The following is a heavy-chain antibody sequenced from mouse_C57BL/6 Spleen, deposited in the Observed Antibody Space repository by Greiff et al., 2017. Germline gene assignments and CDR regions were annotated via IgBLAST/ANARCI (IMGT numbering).Heavy chain of an antibody. V-gene: IGHV5-4*01. J-gene: IGHJ1*03. CDR1: GFTFSSYA. Sequence: EVQLQESGGGLVKPGGSLKLSCAASGFTFSSYAMSWVRQTPEKRLEWVATISDGGSYTYYPDNVKGRFTISRDNAKNNLYLQMSHLKSEDTAMYSCARDQLITTVVATAPYFDVWGTGTTVTVSS. CDR3: ARDQLITTVVATAPYFDV. CDR2: ISDGGSYT. D-gene: IGHD1-1*01.